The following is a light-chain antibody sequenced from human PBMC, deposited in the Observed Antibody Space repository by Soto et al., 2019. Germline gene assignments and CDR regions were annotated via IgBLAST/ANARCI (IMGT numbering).Light chain of an antibody. Sequence: DIQMTQSPSTLSASVGDRVTITCRASQSISSWLAWYQQKPGKAPKLLIYKASSLESGVPSRFSGSGSGTEFTLTISSLQPDDFATYYCQQYNSYPETFGHGTKLEIK. CDR1: QSISSW. V-gene: IGKV1-5*03. CDR3: QQYNSYPET. J-gene: IGKJ2*01. CDR2: KAS.